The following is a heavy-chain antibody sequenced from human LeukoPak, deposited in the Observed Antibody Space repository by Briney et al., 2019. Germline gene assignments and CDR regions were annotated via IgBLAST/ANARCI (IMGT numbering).Heavy chain of an antibody. V-gene: IGHV3-48*03. D-gene: IGHD6-19*01. CDR3: ALLAVASDFDY. CDR2: IGSSGTTV. CDR1: GFPFSIYE. Sequence: GGSLRLSCAVSGFPFSIYEMNWVRQAPGKGLEWVSNIGSSGTTVYYADSVKGRFSISRDNAKSSLYLQMNSLRVEDTAVYYCALLAVASDFDYWGQGALVTVSS. J-gene: IGHJ4*02.